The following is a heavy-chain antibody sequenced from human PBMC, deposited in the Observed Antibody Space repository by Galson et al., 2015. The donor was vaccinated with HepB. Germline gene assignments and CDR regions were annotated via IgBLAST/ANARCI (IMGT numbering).Heavy chain of an antibody. CDR3: ARRMRGWYDFDY. CDR1: GFTISSAW. J-gene: IGHJ4*02. V-gene: IGHV3-15*01. Sequence: SLRLSCASPGFTISSAWMTWVRQAPGKGLEWVGRIKTKIDGGTTDYAAPVKGRFTISRDDSKNTLYMQMNSLRTEDTAVYYCARRMRGWYDFDYWGQGTLITVSS. D-gene: IGHD6-19*01. CDR2: IKTKIDGGTT.